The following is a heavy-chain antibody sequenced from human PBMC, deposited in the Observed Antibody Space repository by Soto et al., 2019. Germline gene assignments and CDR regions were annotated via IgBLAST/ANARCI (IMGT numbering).Heavy chain of an antibody. V-gene: IGHV4-4*07. CDR2: MYTSGST. CDR3: ARDVRLTIFGVVTYYYGMDV. D-gene: IGHD3-3*01. Sequence: SETLTLTCTDSGGSISSYYWSWIRQPAGKGLEWIGRMYTSGSTNYNPSLKSRVTMSVDTSKNQFSLKLSSVTAADTAVYYCARDVRLTIFGVVTYYYGMDVWGQGTTVTVSS. J-gene: IGHJ6*02. CDR1: GGSISSYY.